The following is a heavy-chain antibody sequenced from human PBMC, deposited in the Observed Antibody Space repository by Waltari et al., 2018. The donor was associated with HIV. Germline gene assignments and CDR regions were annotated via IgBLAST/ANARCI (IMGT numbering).Heavy chain of an antibody. Sequence: QLQLQQSGPGLVKPSETLSLTCSVSGGSISGSKFYWDWVRQPHGKGLEWFGGVFHAGSTYYKPSLKTRLIVSVDTSQNHFSLKLSSVTAADTAVYYCARRQTGTSGESYGLDVWGQGTTVTVSS. J-gene: IGHJ6*02. D-gene: IGHD3-10*01. CDR2: VFHAGST. CDR1: GGSISGSKFY. CDR3: ARRQTGTSGESYGLDV. V-gene: IGHV4-39*02.